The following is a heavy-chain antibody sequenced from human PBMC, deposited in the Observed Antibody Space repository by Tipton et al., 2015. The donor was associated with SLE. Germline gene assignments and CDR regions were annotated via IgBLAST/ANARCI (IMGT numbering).Heavy chain of an antibody. V-gene: IGHV3-7*01. Sequence: SLRLSCAASGFTFSSYWMSWVRQAPGKGLEWVANIKQDGSEKYYVDSVKGRFTISRDNAKNSLYLQMNSLGAEDTAVYYCARFSRDGPGAFDIWGQGTMVTVSS. J-gene: IGHJ3*02. CDR2: IKQDGSEK. D-gene: IGHD5-24*01. CDR1: GFTFSSYW. CDR3: ARFSRDGPGAFDI.